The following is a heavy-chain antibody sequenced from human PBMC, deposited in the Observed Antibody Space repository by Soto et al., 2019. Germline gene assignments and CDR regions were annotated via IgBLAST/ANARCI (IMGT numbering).Heavy chain of an antibody. CDR3: AIPVYSGYDQSNWFDP. D-gene: IGHD5-12*01. Sequence: GGSLRLSCAASGFTFSSYAMSWVRQAPGKGLEWVSAISGSGGSTYYADSVKGRFTISRDNSKNTLYLQMNSLRAEDTAVYYCAIPVYSGYDQSNWFDPWGQGTLVTVSS. V-gene: IGHV3-23*01. J-gene: IGHJ5*02. CDR2: ISGSGGST. CDR1: GFTFSSYA.